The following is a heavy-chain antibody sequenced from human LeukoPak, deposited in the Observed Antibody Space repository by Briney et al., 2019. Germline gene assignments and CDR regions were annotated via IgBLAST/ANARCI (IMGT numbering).Heavy chain of an antibody. D-gene: IGHD1-26*01. CDR2: ISSSSSYI. J-gene: IGHJ4*02. Sequence: GGSLRLSCAASGFTFSSYSMNWVRQAPGKGLEWVSSISSSSSYIYYADSVKGRFTISRDNAKNSLYLQMNRLRAEDTAVYYCAAGLMGAEAGYWGQGTLVTVSS. CDR1: GFTFSSYS. CDR3: AAGLMGAEAGY. V-gene: IGHV3-21*01.